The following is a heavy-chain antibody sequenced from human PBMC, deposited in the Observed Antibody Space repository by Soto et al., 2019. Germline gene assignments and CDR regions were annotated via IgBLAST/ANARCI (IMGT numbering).Heavy chain of an antibody. Sequence: PGGSLRLSCAASGFNHRIYWMHWVRQAPGKGLVWVSRINGDGSRTTYADSVKGRFTISRDNAKNTLYLQMDSLRAEDTAVYFCARGHYRNGYSWDVWAKGTTVTVS. D-gene: IGHD2-15*01. CDR2: INGDGSRT. CDR3: ARGHYRNGYSWDV. J-gene: IGHJ6*03. CDR1: GFNHRIYW. V-gene: IGHV3-74*03.